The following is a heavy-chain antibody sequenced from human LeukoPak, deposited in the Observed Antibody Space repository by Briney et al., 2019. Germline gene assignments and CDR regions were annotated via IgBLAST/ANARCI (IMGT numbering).Heavy chain of an antibody. CDR2: INWNDGSI. V-gene: IGHV3-20*04. D-gene: IGHD6-13*01. CDR3: ARDRRTGYSSSWYFGPFDP. CDR1: GFTFDDYG. J-gene: IGHJ5*02. Sequence: GGSLRLSCAASGFTFDDYGMSWVRQAPGRGLEWVSGINWNDGSIGYADSVKGRFTISRDNSKNTLYLQMNSLRAEDTAVYYCARDRRTGYSSSWYFGPFDPWGQGTLVTVSS.